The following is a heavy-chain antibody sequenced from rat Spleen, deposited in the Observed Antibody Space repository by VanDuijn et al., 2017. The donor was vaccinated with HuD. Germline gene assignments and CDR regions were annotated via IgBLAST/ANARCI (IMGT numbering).Heavy chain of an antibody. J-gene: IGHJ2*01. D-gene: IGHD1-11*01. CDR2: ISPGGDNT. CDR1: GFTFSTYG. V-gene: IGHV5S13*01. Sequence: EVQLVESGGGLVQPGRSLKLSCAASGFTFSTYGVAWVRQTPTKGLEWVASISPGGDNTYYRDSVKGRFTISRDNAKSTLSLQMDSLRSEDTATYYCARRHYGYTHYFDYWGQGVMVTVSS. CDR3: ARRHYGYTHYFDY.